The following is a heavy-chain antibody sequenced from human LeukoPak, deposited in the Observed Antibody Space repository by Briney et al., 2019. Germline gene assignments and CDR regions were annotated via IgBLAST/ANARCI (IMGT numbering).Heavy chain of an antibody. J-gene: IGHJ6*02. CDR2: IYRSGST. CDR3: AREKRQGTTRYYYYGMDV. Sequence: PSETLSLTCAVSGGSISSSNWWSWVRQPPGKGLEWIGEIYRSGSTNYNPSLKSRVTISVDKSKNQFSLKLSSVTAADTAVYYCAREKRQGTTRYYYYGMDVWGQGTTVTVSS. CDR1: GGSISSSNW. D-gene: IGHD1-1*01. V-gene: IGHV4-4*02.